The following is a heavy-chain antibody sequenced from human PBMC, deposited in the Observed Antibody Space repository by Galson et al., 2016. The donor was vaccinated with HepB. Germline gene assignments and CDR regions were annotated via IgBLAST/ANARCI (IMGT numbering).Heavy chain of an antibody. CDR3: ARHEYFFGSGTDRWFDP. D-gene: IGHD3-10*01. V-gene: IGHV4-4*07. J-gene: IGHJ5*02. CDR2: IYSSGST. CDR1: GASISTYY. Sequence: LSLTCTVSGASISTYYWSWIRQPAGKGLEWIGRIYSSGSTYYKSSLKSRITISVDTSKNQFSLILRSVTAADTAVYYCARHEYFFGSGTDRWFDPWGQGILVTVSS.